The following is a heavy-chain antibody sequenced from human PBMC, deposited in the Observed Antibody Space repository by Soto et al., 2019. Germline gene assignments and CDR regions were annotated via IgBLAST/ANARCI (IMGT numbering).Heavy chain of an antibody. CDR3: ARLEYSSGYYLTQRYYFDY. J-gene: IGHJ4*02. Sequence: PXASLKISCKGCGYSFTSYGIGWVRQMPGKGLEWMGIIYPGDSDTRYSPSFQGQVTISADKSISTAYLQWSSLKASDTAMYYCARLEYSSGYYLTQRYYFDYWGQGTLVTASS. D-gene: IGHD3-22*01. CDR1: GYSFTSYG. CDR2: IYPGDSDT. V-gene: IGHV5-51*01.